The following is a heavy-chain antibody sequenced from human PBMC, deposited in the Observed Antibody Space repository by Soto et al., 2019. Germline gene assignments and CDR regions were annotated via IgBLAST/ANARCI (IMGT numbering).Heavy chain of an antibody. CDR2: TIPVSGTT. J-gene: IGHJ4*02. V-gene: IGHV1-69*01. Sequence: QVQLVQSGAEVRKPGSSVKVSCHSSGDSFNDYPVTWVRQAPGQGLEWMGVTIPVSGTTNYAQEFQGRVTITADVSTSAVYMELRSLKYEDTALYYCASSYGVSWYGDFWGQGTLVTVSS. D-gene: IGHD6-13*01. CDR1: GDSFNDYP. CDR3: ASSYGVSWYGDF.